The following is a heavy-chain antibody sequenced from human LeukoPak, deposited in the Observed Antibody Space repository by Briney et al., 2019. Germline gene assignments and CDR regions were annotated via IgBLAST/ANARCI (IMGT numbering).Heavy chain of an antibody. CDR1: GFTFSSYG. V-gene: IGHV3-30*03. D-gene: IGHD5-18*01. J-gene: IGHJ4*02. Sequence: GGSLRPSCAASGFTFSSYGMHWVRQAPGKGLEWVAVISYDGSNKYYADSVKGRFTMSGDNSKNTLYLQMNSLRDDDTAVYYCARDKGDSYGYGNYFDFWGQGTLVTVSS. CDR2: ISYDGSNK. CDR3: ARDKGDSYGYGNYFDF.